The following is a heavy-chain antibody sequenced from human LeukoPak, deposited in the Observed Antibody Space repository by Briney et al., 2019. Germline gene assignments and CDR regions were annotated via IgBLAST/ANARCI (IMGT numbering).Heavy chain of an antibody. V-gene: IGHV5-51*01. D-gene: IGHD2-21*01. Sequence: GESLKISCTGSGYSFTSYWIGWVRQMTGKGLELMGIIYPGDSDTRYSPSFQGQVTISADKSISTAYLQWSSLKASDTAMYYCSLYGGNSNTDYWGQGTPVTVSS. CDR2: IYPGDSDT. CDR1: GYSFTSYW. J-gene: IGHJ4*02. CDR3: SLYGGNSNTDY.